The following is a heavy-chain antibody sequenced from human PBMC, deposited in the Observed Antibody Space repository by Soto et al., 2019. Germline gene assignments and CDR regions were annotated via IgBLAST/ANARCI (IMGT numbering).Heavy chain of an antibody. CDR1: GFSLSTSGVG. V-gene: IGHV2-5*02. D-gene: IGHD3-9*01. Sequence: QITLKESGPTLVKPTQTLTLTCTFSGFSLSTSGVGVGWIRQPPGKALQCLALIYWDDDKRYSPSLKGRLTITKATTKNQVVPTMTNMDPVDTATYYCARSYQTSLPGYYTLMGYNWFDPWGQGTLVTVSS. J-gene: IGHJ5*02. CDR3: ARSYQTSLPGYYTLMGYNWFDP. CDR2: IYWDDDK.